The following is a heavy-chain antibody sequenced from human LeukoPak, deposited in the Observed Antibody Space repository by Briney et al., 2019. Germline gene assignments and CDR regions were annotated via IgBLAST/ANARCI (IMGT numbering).Heavy chain of an antibody. CDR2: ISYDGSNK. V-gene: IGHV3-30*03. CDR3: ARNMRVSVAPFDY. Sequence: GGSLRLSCAASGFTFSSYSMTWVRQAPGKGLEWVAVISYDGSNKYYADSVKGRFTISRDNSKNTLYLQMNSLRAEDTAVYYCARNMRVSVAPFDYWGQGTLVTVSS. D-gene: IGHD6-13*01. CDR1: GFTFSSYS. J-gene: IGHJ4*02.